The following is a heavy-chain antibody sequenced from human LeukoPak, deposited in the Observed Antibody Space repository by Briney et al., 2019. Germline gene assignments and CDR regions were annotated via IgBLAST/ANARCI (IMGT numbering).Heavy chain of an antibody. Sequence: ASVKVSCKASGYTFTSYSMHWVRQAPGHRLEWMGWINAGNGNTKYSQKFQGRVTITRDTSAITAYMELSSLRSEDTAVFFRQKPSYEILTGYYTLDYWGQGTLVTVSS. V-gene: IGHV1-3*01. CDR3: QKPSYEILTGYYTLDY. J-gene: IGHJ4*02. CDR1: GYTFTSYS. CDR2: INAGNGNT. D-gene: IGHD3-9*01.